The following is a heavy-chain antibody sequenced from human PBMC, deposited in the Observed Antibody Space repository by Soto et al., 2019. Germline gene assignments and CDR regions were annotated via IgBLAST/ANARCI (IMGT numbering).Heavy chain of an antibody. J-gene: IGHJ4*02. CDR2: IYYSGST. V-gene: IGHV4-59*01. CDR3: AKDITAMVTSHGGYFDY. D-gene: IGHD4-17*01. Sequence: PSETLSLTCTVSGGSISSYYWSWIRQPPGKGLEWIGYIYYSGSTNYNPSLKSRVTISVDTSKNQFSLKLSSVTAADTALYYCAKDITAMVTSHGGYFDYWGQGALVTVSS. CDR1: GGSISSYY.